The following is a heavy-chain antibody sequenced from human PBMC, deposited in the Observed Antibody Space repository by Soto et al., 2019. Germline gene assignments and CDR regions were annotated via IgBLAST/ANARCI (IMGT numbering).Heavy chain of an antibody. Sequence: PGGSLRLSCAASGFTFSNAWMNWVRQAPGKGLEWVGRIKSKTDGGTTDYAAPVKGRFTISRDDSKNTLYLQMNSLKTEDTAVYYCTTDQRDEWLDPEYYFDYWGQGTLVTVSS. CDR1: GFTFSNAW. CDR2: IKSKTDGGTT. CDR3: TTDQRDEWLDPEYYFDY. J-gene: IGHJ4*02. V-gene: IGHV3-15*07. D-gene: IGHD6-19*01.